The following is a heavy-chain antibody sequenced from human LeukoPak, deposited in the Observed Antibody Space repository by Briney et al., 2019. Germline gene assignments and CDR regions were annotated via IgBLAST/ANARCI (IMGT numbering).Heavy chain of an antibody. Sequence: TGGSLRLSCAASGFTFSSYAIHWVRQAPGKGLEWVAVISYDGSNKYYADSVKGRFTISRDNSKNTLYLQMNSLRAEDTAVYYCARWLQTVTGFDYWGQGTLVTVSS. CDR2: ISYDGSNK. J-gene: IGHJ4*02. V-gene: IGHV3-30-3*01. CDR1: GFTFSSYA. CDR3: ARWLQTVTGFDY. D-gene: IGHD5-24*01.